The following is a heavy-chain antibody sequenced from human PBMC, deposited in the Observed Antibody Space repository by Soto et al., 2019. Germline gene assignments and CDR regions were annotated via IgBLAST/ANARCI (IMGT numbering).Heavy chain of an antibody. CDR2: ISGSGGST. V-gene: IGHV3-23*01. CDR3: APHLWFGELYY. CDR1: GFTFSSYA. Sequence: EVQLLESGGGLVQPGGSLRLSCAASGFTFSSYAMSWVRQAPGKGLEWVSAISGSGGSTYYADSVKGRFTISRDNSKNTLYLQMNSLRAEDAAVYYCAPHLWFGELYYWGQGTLVTVSS. J-gene: IGHJ4*02. D-gene: IGHD3-10*01.